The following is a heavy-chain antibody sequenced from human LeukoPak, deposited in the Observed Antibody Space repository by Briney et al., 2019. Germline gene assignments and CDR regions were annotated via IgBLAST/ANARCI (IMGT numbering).Heavy chain of an antibody. CDR1: GFTFSSYA. CDR2: ISATGGST. CDR3: AKDYEPLVGVHRWGDWFDP. V-gene: IGHV3-23*01. D-gene: IGHD1-26*01. Sequence: PGGSLRLSCAASGFTFSSYAMHWVRQASGKGLEWVSLISATGGSTYYADSVKGRFTISRDNIKNTLYLQMNSLRAEDTAVYYCAKDYEPLVGVHRWGDWFDPWGQGTLVTVSS. J-gene: IGHJ5*02.